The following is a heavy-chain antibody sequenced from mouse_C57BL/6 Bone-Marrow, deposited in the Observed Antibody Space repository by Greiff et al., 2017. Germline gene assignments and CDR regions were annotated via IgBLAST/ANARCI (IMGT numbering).Heavy chain of an antibody. CDR3: AREESPTVVAPYWYFDV. D-gene: IGHD1-1*01. CDR2: ILPGSGST. Sequence: VQLQQSGAELMKPGASVKLSCKATGYTFTGYWIEWVKQRPGHGLEWIGEILPGSGSTNYNEKFKGKATFTADTSSNTAYMQLSSLTTEDSAIYYCAREESPTVVAPYWYFDVWGTGTTVTVSS. J-gene: IGHJ1*03. CDR1: GYTFTGYW. V-gene: IGHV1-9*01.